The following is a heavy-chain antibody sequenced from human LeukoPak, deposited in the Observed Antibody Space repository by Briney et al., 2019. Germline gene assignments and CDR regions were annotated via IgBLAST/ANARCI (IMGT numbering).Heavy chain of an antibody. J-gene: IGHJ3*02. Sequence: ASVKVSCKASGYTFTSYYMHWVRQAPGQGLEWMGIINPSGGSTSYAQKFQGRVTMTRDTSTSTVYMELSSLRSEDTAVYYCARVKSYYYDTSDKDAFDIWGQGTMVTVSS. CDR1: GYTFTSYY. D-gene: IGHD3-22*01. V-gene: IGHV1-46*01. CDR2: INPSGGST. CDR3: ARVKSYYYDTSDKDAFDI.